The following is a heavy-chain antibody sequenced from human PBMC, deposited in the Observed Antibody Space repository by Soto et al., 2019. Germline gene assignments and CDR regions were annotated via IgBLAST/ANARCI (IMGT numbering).Heavy chain of an antibody. J-gene: IGHJ4*02. CDR2: INAGNGNT. CDR1: GYTFISYA. V-gene: IGHV1-3*01. CDR3: ARELQGLYYFDY. Sequence: QVQVVQSGAEVKKPGASVKVSCKASGYTFISYAIHWVRQAPGQRLEWMGWINAGNGNTKYSQKFQGRVTITRDTSASIAYMELTSLRSEDTAVYYCARELQGLYYFDYWGQGTLVTVSS. D-gene: IGHD2-15*01.